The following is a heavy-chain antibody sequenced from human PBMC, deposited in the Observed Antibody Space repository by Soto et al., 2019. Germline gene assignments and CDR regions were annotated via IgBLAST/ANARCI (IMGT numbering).Heavy chain of an antibody. J-gene: IGHJ6*04. CDR3: ARDPPQMRLDV. CDR2: INSDGSTT. V-gene: IGHV3-74*01. CDR1: GFTFSNYW. Sequence: EVQLVESGGGLVQPGGSLRLSCAASGFTFSNYWMHWVRQAPGKGLVWVSRINSDGSTTTYADSVKGRFTISIDNAKNTLYLQMNSLRAEDTAVYYCARDPPQMRLDVWGKGTTATVSS.